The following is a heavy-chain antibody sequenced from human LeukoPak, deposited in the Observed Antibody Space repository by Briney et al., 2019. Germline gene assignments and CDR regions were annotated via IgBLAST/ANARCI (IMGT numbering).Heavy chain of an antibody. CDR1: GFTFSSYG. J-gene: IGHJ4*02. D-gene: IGHD3-10*01. CDR3: ARGDEAYYGSGTFY. Sequence: QPGGSLRLSCAASGFTFSSYGMHWVRQAPGKGLEWVAFIRYDGSNKYYADSVKGRFTISRDNSKNTLYLQMNSLRAEDTAVYYCARGDEAYYGSGTFYWGQGTLVTVSS. V-gene: IGHV3-30*02. CDR2: IRYDGSNK.